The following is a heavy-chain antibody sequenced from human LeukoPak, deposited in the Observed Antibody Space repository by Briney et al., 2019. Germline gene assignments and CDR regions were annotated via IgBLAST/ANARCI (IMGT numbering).Heavy chain of an antibody. CDR1: GGSISSYY. CDR2: IYYSGST. J-gene: IGHJ6*02. V-gene: IGHV4-59*01. Sequence: PSETLSLTCTVSGGSISSYYWSWIRQPPGKGLEWIGYIYYSGSTNYNPSLKSRVTISVDTSKNQFSLKLSSVTAADTAVYYCARALASSSPYYYGIDVWGQGTTVTVSS. CDR3: ARALASSSPYYYGIDV. D-gene: IGHD6-13*01.